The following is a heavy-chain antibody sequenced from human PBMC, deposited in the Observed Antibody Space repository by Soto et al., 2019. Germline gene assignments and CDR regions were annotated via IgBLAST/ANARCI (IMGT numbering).Heavy chain of an antibody. CDR1: GYYFTSYW. J-gene: IGHJ3*02. CDR3: AIGRTLGLLDQAFDT. CDR2: IYPGDSDA. Sequence: PGESLKISCQGSGYYFTSYWIGWVRQMPGKGLEWMGIIYPGDSDARYSPSFQGQVTISADKSISTAYLQWSSLKASDTAMYFCAIGRTLGLLDQAFDTWGQGTLVTVS. V-gene: IGHV5-51*01. D-gene: IGHD1-1*01.